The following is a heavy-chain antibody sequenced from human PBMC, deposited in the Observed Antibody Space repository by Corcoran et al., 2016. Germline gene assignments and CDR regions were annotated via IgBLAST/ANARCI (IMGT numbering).Heavy chain of an antibody. CDR3: ASRVYCSGGSCWTWFDP. J-gene: IGHJ5*02. Sequence: QLQLQESGPGLVKPSETLSLTCTVSGGYISSSSYYWGWIRQPPGKGLEWIGSIYYSGSTYYNPSLKSRVTISVDTSKNQFSLKRSPVTAADTAVYYCASRVYCSGGSCWTWFDPWGQGTLVTVSS. V-gene: IGHV4-39*01. D-gene: IGHD2-15*01. CDR1: GGYISSSSYY. CDR2: IYYSGST.